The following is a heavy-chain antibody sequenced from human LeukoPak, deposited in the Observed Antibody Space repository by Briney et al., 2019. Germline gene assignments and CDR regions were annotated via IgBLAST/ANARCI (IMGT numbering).Heavy chain of an antibody. J-gene: IGHJ4*02. CDR2: IIPIFGTA. V-gene: IGHV1-69*06. CDR1: GGTFSCYA. CDR3: ARTDSSSSTTPY. Sequence: SVKVSCKASGGTFSCYAISWVRQAPGQGLEWMGGIIPIFGTANYAQKFQGRVTITADKSTSTAYMELSSLRSEDTAVYYCARTDSSSSTTPYWGQGTLVTVSS. D-gene: IGHD6-6*01.